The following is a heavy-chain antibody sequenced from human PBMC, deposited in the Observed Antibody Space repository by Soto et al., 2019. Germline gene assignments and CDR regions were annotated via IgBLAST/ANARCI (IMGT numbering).Heavy chain of an antibody. CDR1: GYTFTSYY. J-gene: IGHJ6*02. Sequence: ALVKVSCKASGYTFTSYYMHWVRQAPGQGLEWMGIINPSGGSTSYAQKFQGRVTMTRDTSTSTVYMELSSLRSEDTAVYYCARALQRSYDSSGYHDSYYYYGMDVWGQGTTVTVSS. CDR3: ARALQRSYDSSGYHDSYYYYGMDV. D-gene: IGHD3-22*01. V-gene: IGHV1-46*01. CDR2: INPSGGST.